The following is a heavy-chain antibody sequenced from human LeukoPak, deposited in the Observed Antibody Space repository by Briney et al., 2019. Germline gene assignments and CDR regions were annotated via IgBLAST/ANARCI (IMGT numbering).Heavy chain of an antibody. CDR2: ISGSGGST. Sequence: GGSLRLSCAASGFTFSSYAMSWVRQAPGKGLEWVSAISGSGGSTYYADSVKGRFTISRDNSKNTLYLQINNLRAEDTAVYYCARQLGYCSGGTCYFDYWGQGTLVTVSS. D-gene: IGHD2-15*01. V-gene: IGHV3-23*01. CDR1: GFTFSSYA. CDR3: ARQLGYCSGGTCYFDY. J-gene: IGHJ4*02.